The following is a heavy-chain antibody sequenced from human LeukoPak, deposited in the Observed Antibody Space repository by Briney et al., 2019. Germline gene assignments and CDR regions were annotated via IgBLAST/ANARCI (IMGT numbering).Heavy chain of an antibody. CDR2: ISTDGKST. V-gene: IGHV3-74*01. CDR1: GNYW. CDR3: VRDYQFIQEV. J-gene: IGHJ6*02. D-gene: IGHD2-2*01. Sequence: GGSLRLSCAASGNYWMLWVRQAPGKGLMWVSLISTDGKSTRYAESVKGRFTISRDNAKNALYLQMDILRVEDTALYFCVRDYQFIQEVWGQGTTVTVSS.